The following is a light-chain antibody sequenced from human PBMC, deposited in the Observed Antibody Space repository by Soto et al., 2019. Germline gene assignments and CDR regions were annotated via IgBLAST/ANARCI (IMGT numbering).Light chain of an antibody. J-gene: IGLJ3*02. V-gene: IGLV1-47*01. Sequence: QPVLTQPPSASGTPGQRVTISCSGGSSNIGSHYASWYQQLPGTAPKLLIYRNNQRPSGVPDRFSGSKSGTSASLAISGLRSEDEADYYCAAWDDRLSGWVFGGGTKLTVL. CDR2: RNN. CDR1: SSNIGSHY. CDR3: AAWDDRLSGWV.